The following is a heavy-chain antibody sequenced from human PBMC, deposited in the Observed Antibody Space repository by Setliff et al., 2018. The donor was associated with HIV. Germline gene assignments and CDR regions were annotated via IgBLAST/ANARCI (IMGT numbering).Heavy chain of an antibody. CDR2: IIPIFGTA. CDR1: GGTFSSYA. J-gene: IGHJ6*02. V-gene: IGHV1-69*05. D-gene: IGHD4-4*01. CDR3: ARESTVTTFLSYYYGMDV. Sequence: SVKVSCKASGGTFSSYAISWVRQAPGQGLEWMGGIIPIFGTANYAQKFQDRVTMTTDTSASTAYMELSSLRSEDTAVYYCARESTVTTFLSYYYGMDVWGQGTTVTVSS.